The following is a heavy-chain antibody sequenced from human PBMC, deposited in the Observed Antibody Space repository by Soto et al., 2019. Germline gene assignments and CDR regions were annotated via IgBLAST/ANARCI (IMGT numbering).Heavy chain of an antibody. V-gene: IGHV3-74*01. CDR2: INSDGSST. CDR3: ARVAQNYGEHDGGHFCC. Sequence: EVQLVESGGGLVQPGGSLRLSCAASGFSFSKYWTHWVRQAPGKGLVWVSRINSDGSSTSYADSVKGRFTISRDNAQNPLYMQMDRLRAEDTGLYYWARVAQNYGEHDGGHFCCWGQGTLVTVSS. CDR1: GFSFSKYW. J-gene: IGHJ4*02. D-gene: IGHD4-17*01.